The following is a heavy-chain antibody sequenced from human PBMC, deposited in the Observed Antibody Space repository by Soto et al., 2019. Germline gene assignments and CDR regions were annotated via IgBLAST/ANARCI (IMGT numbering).Heavy chain of an antibody. CDR1: GFTFSSYG. D-gene: IGHD3-10*01. CDR3: ARDLKGSDY. CDR2: IWYDGSNK. V-gene: IGHV3-33*01. Sequence: QVQLVQSGGGVVQPGRSLRLSCAASGFTFSSYGMHWVRQAPGKGLEWVAVIWYDGSNKYYADSVKGRFTISRDNSNNTLSLQMNSLRADDTAVYYCARDLKGSDYWGQGTLVTVSS. J-gene: IGHJ4*02.